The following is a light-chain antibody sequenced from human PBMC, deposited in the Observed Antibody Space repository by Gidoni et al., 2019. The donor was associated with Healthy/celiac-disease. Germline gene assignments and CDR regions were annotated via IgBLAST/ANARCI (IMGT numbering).Light chain of an antibody. Sequence: EIVLTQSPATLSLSPGERATLSCRASQSVSSYLAWYQQKPGQAPRLLIYDASTRATGIQARFSGSGSGTDFTLTISSLEPEDFAVYYCQQRSNWLITFGQGTRLEIK. CDR3: QQRSNWLIT. V-gene: IGKV3-11*01. CDR1: QSVSSY. CDR2: DAS. J-gene: IGKJ5*01.